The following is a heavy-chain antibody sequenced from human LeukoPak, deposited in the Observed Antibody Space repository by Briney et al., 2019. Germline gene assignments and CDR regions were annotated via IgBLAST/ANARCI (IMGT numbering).Heavy chain of an antibody. J-gene: IGHJ3*02. CDR2: IIPIFGTA. CDR1: GGTFSSYA. Sequence: SVKVSCKASGGTFSSYAISWVRQAPGQGLEWMGGIIPIFGTANYAQKFQGRVTITADESTSTAYMELSSLRSEDTAVYYCARETTVVTPFAFDIWGQGTMVIVPS. V-gene: IGHV1-69*13. CDR3: ARETTVVTPFAFDI. D-gene: IGHD4-23*01.